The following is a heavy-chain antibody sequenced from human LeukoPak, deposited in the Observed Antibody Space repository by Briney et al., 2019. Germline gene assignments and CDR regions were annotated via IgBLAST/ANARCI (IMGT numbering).Heavy chain of an antibody. D-gene: IGHD5-12*01. Sequence: ASVKVSCKASGYTFTSYDISWVRQAPGQGLEWMGGIIPIFSTADYAQKFQGRVTITADESTSTAYMELSSLRSEDTAVFYCARTPLRPAATTPRQLDYWGQGTLVTVSS. CDR1: GYTFTSYD. J-gene: IGHJ4*02. CDR3: ARTPLRPAATTPRQLDY. CDR2: IIPIFSTA. V-gene: IGHV1-69*13.